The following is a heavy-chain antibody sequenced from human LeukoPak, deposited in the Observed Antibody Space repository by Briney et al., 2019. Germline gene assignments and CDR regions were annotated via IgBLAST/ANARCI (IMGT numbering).Heavy chain of an antibody. J-gene: IGHJ4*02. Sequence: SETLSLTCTVSGGSISSYDWSWIRQPAGKGLEWIGRIYSSGTTNYNPSLKSRITMSGDTSKNQFSLTVNSVTAADTAVYYCARVSLSPYFMGDFDYWGQGTLVTVSS. CDR2: IYSSGTT. CDR1: GGSISSYD. V-gene: IGHV4-4*07. D-gene: IGHD1-26*01. CDR3: ARVSLSPYFMGDFDY.